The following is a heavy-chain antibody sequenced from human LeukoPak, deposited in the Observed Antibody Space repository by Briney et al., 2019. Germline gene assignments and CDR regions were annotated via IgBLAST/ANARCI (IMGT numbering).Heavy chain of an antibody. CDR1: GGHFSAYY. CDR2: INHSGST. D-gene: IGHD6-19*01. Sequence: SETLSLTCAVYGGHFSAYYWNWIRQSPGKGLEWIGEINHSGSTNYNPSLKSRVTISGDPSKNQFSLKVSSVTAADSAAYYCASSGIGVAGPSYYFDYWGQGTLVTVSS. J-gene: IGHJ4*02. CDR3: ASSGIGVAGPSYYFDY. V-gene: IGHV4-34*01.